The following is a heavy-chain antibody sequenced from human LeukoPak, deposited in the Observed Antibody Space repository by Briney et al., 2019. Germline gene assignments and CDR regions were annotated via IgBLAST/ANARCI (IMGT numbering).Heavy chain of an antibody. V-gene: IGHV3-30-3*01. Sequence: PGGSLRLSCAASGFTFSSYAMHWVRQAPGKGLEWVAVISYDGSNKYYADSVKGRFTISRDNSKNTLYLQMNSLRAEDTAVYYCARSESYYGSGSYYPDFWGQGTLVTVSS. CDR3: ARSESYYGSGSYYPDF. D-gene: IGHD3-10*01. CDR1: GFTFSSYA. CDR2: ISYDGSNK. J-gene: IGHJ4*02.